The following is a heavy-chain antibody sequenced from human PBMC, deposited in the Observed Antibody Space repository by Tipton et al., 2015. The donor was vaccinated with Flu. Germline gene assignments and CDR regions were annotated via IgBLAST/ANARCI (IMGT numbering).Heavy chain of an antibody. CDR2: IFHSGTT. CDR1: GGSVSSSDFY. CDR3: ARDPAGYYDNSAYYIFDY. D-gene: IGHD3-22*01. J-gene: IGHJ4*02. Sequence: TLSLTCTVSGGSVSSSDFYWGWVRQPPGKGPEWIGSIFHSGTTYYDLSLQSRVTISVDTSKNQFSLKMKSVTVADTAVYYCARDPAGYYDNSAYYIFDYWGQGTLVTVSS. V-gene: IGHV4-39*07.